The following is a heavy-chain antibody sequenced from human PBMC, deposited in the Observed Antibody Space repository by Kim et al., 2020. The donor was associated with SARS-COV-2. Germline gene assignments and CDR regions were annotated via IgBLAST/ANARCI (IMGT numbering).Heavy chain of an antibody. CDR3: ARANDYGDYVGVGDY. CDR1: GYTFTSYA. Sequence: ASVKVSCKASGYTFTSYAMHWVRQAPGQRLEWMGWINAGNGNTKYSQKFQGRVTITRDTSASTAYMELSSLRSEDTAVYYCARANDYGDYVGVGDYWGQGTLVTVSS. CDR2: INAGNGNT. D-gene: IGHD4-17*01. J-gene: IGHJ4*02. V-gene: IGHV1-3*01.